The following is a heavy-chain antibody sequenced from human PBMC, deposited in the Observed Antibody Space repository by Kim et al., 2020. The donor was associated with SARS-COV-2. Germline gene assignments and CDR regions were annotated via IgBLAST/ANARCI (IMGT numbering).Heavy chain of an antibody. CDR3: ARGQPLDY. V-gene: IGHV4-31*03. D-gene: IGHD2-2*01. J-gene: IGHJ4*02. CDR2: ISYSGNP. CDR1: GGSIGTGGKF. Sequence: SETLSLTCSVSGGSIGTGGKFWTWIRQHPAKGLEWIGYISYSGNPHYRPSLRSRVSISPQTSENQFSLTLTSVTAADTAVYYCARGQPLDYWGQGILVTVSS.